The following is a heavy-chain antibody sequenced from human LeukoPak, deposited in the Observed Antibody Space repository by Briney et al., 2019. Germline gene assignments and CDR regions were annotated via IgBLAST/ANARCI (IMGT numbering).Heavy chain of an antibody. V-gene: IGHV1-69*04. J-gene: IGHJ5*02. D-gene: IGHD2-2*02. CDR2: IIPTLGIA. Sequence: ASVKVSCKASGGTFSSYTISWVRQAPGQGLEWMGRIIPTLGIANYAQKFQGRVTVTADKSTSTAYMELSSLRSEDTAVYYCARDPHCSSTSCYTRGDDWFDPWGQGTLATVSS. CDR1: GGTFSSYT. CDR3: ARDPHCSSTSCYTRGDDWFDP.